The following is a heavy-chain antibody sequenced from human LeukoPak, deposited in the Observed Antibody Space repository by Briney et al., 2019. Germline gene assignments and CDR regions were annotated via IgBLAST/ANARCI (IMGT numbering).Heavy chain of an antibody. CDR2: IKQDGSEK. CDR1: GFTFSSYA. V-gene: IGHV3-7*01. J-gene: IGHJ5*02. Sequence: GGSLRLSCAASGFTFSSYAMSWVRQAPGKGLEWVANIKQDGSEKYYVDSVKGRFTISRDNAKNSLYLQMNSLRAEDTAVYYCAREGGSSWFDPWGQGTLVTVSS. CDR3: AREGGSSWFDP. D-gene: IGHD1-26*01.